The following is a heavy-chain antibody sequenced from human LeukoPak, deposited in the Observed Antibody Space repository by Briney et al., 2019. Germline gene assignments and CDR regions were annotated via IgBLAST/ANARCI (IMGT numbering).Heavy chain of an antibody. J-gene: IGHJ4*02. V-gene: IGHV3-30*03. D-gene: IGHD3-10*01. CDR2: ITYDGYYK. CDR1: GFSFTSYG. CDR3: ARDLSPVVRASPMGY. Sequence: GGSLRLSCAASGFSFTSYGMRWVRQAPGKGLEWVALITYDGYYKYYSDSVKGRFTISSDTSKNTLYLQMNSLRAEDTAVYYCARDLSPVVRASPMGYWGQGTLVTVSS.